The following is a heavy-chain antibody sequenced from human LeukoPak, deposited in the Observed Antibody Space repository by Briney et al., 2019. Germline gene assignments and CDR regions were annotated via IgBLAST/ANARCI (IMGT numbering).Heavy chain of an antibody. CDR1: GFTFSSYW. D-gene: IGHD3-10*01. V-gene: IGHV3-7*01. Sequence: GGSLRLSCAASGFTFSSYWMSWVRQAPGKGLEWVANIKQDGSEKYYVDSVKGRFTISRDNAKNSLYLQMNSLRAEDTAVYYCARARDYYGSGYYFDYWGQGTLVTVSS. CDR3: ARARDYYGSGYYFDY. J-gene: IGHJ4*02. CDR2: IKQDGSEK.